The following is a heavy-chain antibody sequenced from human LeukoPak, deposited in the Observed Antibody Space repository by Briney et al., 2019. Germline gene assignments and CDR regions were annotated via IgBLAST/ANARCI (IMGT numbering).Heavy chain of an antibody. CDR2: IYPGDSDT. D-gene: IGHD3-9*01. CDR3: ARRFYDILTGYYFDY. CDR1: GYSFTSYW. V-gene: IGHV5-51*01. J-gene: IGHJ4*02. Sequence: GESLKISCKGSGYSFTSYWIGWVRQMPEKGLEWMGIIYPGDSDTRYSPSFQGQVTISADKSISTAYLQWSSLKASDTAMYYCARRFYDILTGYYFDYWGQGTLVTVSS.